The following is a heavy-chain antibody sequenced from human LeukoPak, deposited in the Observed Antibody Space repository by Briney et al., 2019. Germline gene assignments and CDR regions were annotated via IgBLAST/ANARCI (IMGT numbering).Heavy chain of an antibody. Sequence: GASVKVSCKASGGTFSSYAISWVQQAPGQGLEWMGGIIPIFGTANYAQKFQGRVTITTDESTSTAYMELSSLRSEDTAVYYCTTIAEAGHCDYWGQGTLVTVSS. D-gene: IGHD6-13*01. J-gene: IGHJ4*02. CDR2: IIPIFGTA. V-gene: IGHV1-69*05. CDR1: GGTFSSYA. CDR3: TTIAEAGHCDY.